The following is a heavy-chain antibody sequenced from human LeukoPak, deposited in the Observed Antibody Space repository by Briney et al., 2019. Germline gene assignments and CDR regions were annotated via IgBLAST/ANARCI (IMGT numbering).Heavy chain of an antibody. CDR1: GYSISSGYY. D-gene: IGHD2-15*01. V-gene: IGHV4-38-2*02. CDR2: IHHSGST. CDR3: AREGLGSGRGGDFGL. Sequence: PSETLSLTCSISGYSISSGYYWGWIRQPPGKGLEWIGSIHHSGSTYYNPSLKSRVTISIDTSKNQFSLKLNSVTAADTAVYYCAREGLGSGRGGDFGLWGRGTLVTVSS. J-gene: IGHJ2*01.